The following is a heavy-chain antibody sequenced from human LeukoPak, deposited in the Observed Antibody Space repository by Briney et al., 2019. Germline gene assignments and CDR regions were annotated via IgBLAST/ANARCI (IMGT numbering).Heavy chain of an antibody. Sequence: GGSLRLSCAASGFTFSSYSMNWVRQAPGKGLEWVSSISSSSSYIYYADSVKGRFTISRDNAKNSLYLQMNSLRAEDTAVYYCARDRGDGYITFDYWGQGTLVTVSS. CDR1: GFTFSSYS. CDR2: ISSSSSYI. V-gene: IGHV3-21*01. D-gene: IGHD5-24*01. CDR3: ARDRGDGYITFDY. J-gene: IGHJ4*02.